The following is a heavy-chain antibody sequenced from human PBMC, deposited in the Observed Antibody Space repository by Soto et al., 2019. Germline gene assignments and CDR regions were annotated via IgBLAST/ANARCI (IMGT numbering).Heavy chain of an antibody. J-gene: IGHJ4*02. CDR2: ISSTSSSM. Sequence: EVQLVESGGGLVQPGGSLRLSCAASGFSFSSNSMNWVRQVPGKGMEWVAYISSTSSSMYYADSVKGRFTISRDNAKNSLYLQMNSLRDEDTAVYYCASGNGSNSFVSDHWCQGTLVTVSS. D-gene: IGHD1-26*01. CDR3: ASGNGSNSFVSDH. V-gene: IGHV3-48*02. CDR1: GFSFSSNS.